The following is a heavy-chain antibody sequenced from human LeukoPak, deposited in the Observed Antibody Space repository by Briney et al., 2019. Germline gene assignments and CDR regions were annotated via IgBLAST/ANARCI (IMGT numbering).Heavy chain of an antibody. D-gene: IGHD6-6*01. CDR2: ISWNSGSI. J-gene: IGHJ4*02. V-gene: IGHV3-9*03. Sequence: AGGSLRLSCAASGFTFDDYAMHWVRQAPGKGLEWVSGISWNSGSIGYADSVKGRFTISRDNAKNSLYLQMNSLRGEDMALYYCAKGLVGSSKADFFDYWGQGILVTVSS. CDR1: GFTFDDYA. CDR3: AKGLVGSSKADFFDY.